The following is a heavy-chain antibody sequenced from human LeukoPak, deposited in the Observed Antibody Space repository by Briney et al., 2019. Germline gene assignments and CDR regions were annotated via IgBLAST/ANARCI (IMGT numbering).Heavy chain of an antibody. Sequence: GRSLRLSCAASGFTFDDYAMHWVRQAPGKGLEWVSGISWNSGSIGYADSVKGRFTISRDNAKNSLYLQMNSLRAEDMALYYCAKGSWELPELIDYWGQGTLVTVSS. CDR2: ISWNSGSI. CDR1: GFTFDDYA. CDR3: AKGSWELPELIDY. D-gene: IGHD1-26*01. J-gene: IGHJ4*02. V-gene: IGHV3-9*03.